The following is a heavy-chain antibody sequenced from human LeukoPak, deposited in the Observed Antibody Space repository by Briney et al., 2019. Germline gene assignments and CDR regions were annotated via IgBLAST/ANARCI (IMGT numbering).Heavy chain of an antibody. D-gene: IGHD5-18*01. J-gene: IGHJ5*02. V-gene: IGHV3-21*05. CDR3: ARDVGYRSWFDP. Sequence: GGSLRLSCVVSGFTFSNFGMYWVRQAPGQGLEWLSYITGAGNNIYYADSVKGRFTISRDNARNSLYLQMSSLRAEDTAVYYCARDVGYRSWFDPWGQGTLVTVSS. CDR1: GFTFSNFG. CDR2: ITGAGNNI.